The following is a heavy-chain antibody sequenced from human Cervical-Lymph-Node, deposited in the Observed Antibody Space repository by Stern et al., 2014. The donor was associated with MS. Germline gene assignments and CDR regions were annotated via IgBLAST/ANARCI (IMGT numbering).Heavy chain of an antibody. CDR1: GLTLTDSG. D-gene: IGHD3-3*01. Sequence: VQLVESGGGVVQPGRSLRLSCVASGLTLTDSGMHWVRPAPGKGLEWVAVMSYDGTNKYYADSVKGRFTIARDNSKNTLYLQMDSLRPEDTALYYCAKNPRGIFGVIVPYFTFWGQGTQVTVSS. V-gene: IGHV3-30*18. CDR3: AKNPRGIFGVIVPYFTF. J-gene: IGHJ4*02. CDR2: MSYDGTNK.